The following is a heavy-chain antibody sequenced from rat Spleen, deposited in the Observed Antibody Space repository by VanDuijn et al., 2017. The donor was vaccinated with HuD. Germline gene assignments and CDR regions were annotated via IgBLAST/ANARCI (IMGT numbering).Heavy chain of an antibody. CDR2: ISTSGSRT. D-gene: IGHD1-2*01. CDR1: GFTFSDYY. Sequence: EVQLVESDGGLVQPGRSLKLSCAASGFTFSDYYMAWVRQAPKKGLEWVATISTSGSRTYYPDSVKGRFTISRDNAKSSLYLQMNSLKSEDTATYYCARHPPITIAAISTWNYFDYWGQGVMVTVSS. V-gene: IGHV5-7*01. CDR3: ARHPPITIAAISTWNYFDY. J-gene: IGHJ2*01.